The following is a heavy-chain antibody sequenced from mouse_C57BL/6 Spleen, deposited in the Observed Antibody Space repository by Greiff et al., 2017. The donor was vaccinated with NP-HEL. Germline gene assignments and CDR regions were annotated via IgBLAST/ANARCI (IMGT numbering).Heavy chain of an antibody. J-gene: IGHJ3*01. D-gene: IGHD1-1*01. CDR1: GYTFTDYN. CDR2: INSNNGGT. V-gene: IGHV1-22*01. CDR3: ARGGHYGNGCKFAY. Sequence: VQLQQSGPELVKPGASVKMSCKASGYTFTDYNMHWVKQSHGKSLEWIGYINSNNGGTSYNQKFKGKATLTVNKSSSTAYMELRSLTSEDSAVYYCARGGHYGNGCKFAYWGQGTLVTVSA.